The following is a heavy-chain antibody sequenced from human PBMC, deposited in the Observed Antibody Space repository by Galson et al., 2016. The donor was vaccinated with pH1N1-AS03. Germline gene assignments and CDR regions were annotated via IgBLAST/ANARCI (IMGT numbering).Heavy chain of an antibody. D-gene: IGHD6-19*01. J-gene: IGHJ6*02. V-gene: IGHV1-24*01. CDR2: FDPEDGEA. Sequence: SVKVSCKVSGYTLTELSMHWVRQGPGKGLEWMGGFDPEDGEAIYAQKFQGRVTLTVDTSTDTAYMEVSRRKSEDTAVYYCATGLSVAGTPYEYSGVDVWGQGTTVIVSS. CDR3: ATGLSVAGTPYEYSGVDV. CDR1: GYTLTELS.